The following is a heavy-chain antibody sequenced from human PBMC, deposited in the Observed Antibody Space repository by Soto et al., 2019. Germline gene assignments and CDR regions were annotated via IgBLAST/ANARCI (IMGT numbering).Heavy chain of an antibody. CDR2: TYYRSKWYN. J-gene: IGHJ4*02. CDR3: ARQGRENYYDSSGYYPFDY. V-gene: IGHV6-1*01. Sequence: SQTLSLTCVISGDSVSSNDATWDWIRQSPSRGLEWLGRTYYRSKWYNDYAVSVKSRITINPDTSKNQFSLQLNSVTPEDTAVYYCARQGRENYYDSSGYYPFDYWGQGTLVTVSS. CDR1: GDSVSSNDAT. D-gene: IGHD3-22*01.